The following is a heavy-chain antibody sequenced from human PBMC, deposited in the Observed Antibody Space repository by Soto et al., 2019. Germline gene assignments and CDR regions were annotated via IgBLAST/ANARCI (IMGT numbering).Heavy chain of an antibody. J-gene: IGHJ6*02. V-gene: IGHV3-53*01. D-gene: IGHD3-22*01. Sequence: GGSLRLSCAASGFTVSSNYMSWVRQAPGKGLEWVSVIYSGGSTYYADSVKGRFTISRDNSKNTLYLQMNSLRAEDTAVYYCARDFVTMIVVVITIAYYYYYGMDVWGQGTTVTVSS. CDR1: GFTVSSNY. CDR3: ARDFVTMIVVVITIAYYYYYGMDV. CDR2: IYSGGST.